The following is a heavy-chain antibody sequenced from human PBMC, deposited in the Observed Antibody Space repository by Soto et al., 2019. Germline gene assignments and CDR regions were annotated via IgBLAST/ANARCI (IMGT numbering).Heavy chain of an antibody. CDR3: AKDCTSAACYMRRDWFDP. D-gene: IGHD3-16*02. J-gene: IGHJ5*02. CDR2: ISGGAST. CDR1: GFTFTNYA. V-gene: IGHV3-23*01. Sequence: EVQLLESGGGLVQPGGSLRLSCAASGFTFTNYAMTWVRQAPGKGLEWVSTISGGASTYYADSVKGRFTISRDNSENTLYLQMNSLRAEDTAIYYCAKDCTSAACYMRRDWFDPWGQGTLVTVSS.